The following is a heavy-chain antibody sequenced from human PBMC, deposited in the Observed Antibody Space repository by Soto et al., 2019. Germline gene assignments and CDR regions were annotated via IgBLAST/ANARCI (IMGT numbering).Heavy chain of an antibody. Sequence: SETLSLTCTVSGGSISSYYWSWIRQPPGKGLEWNGYIYYSGSTNYNPSLKSRVTISVDTSKNQFSLKLSSVTAADTAVYYCARRRGSREGYNWFDPWGQGTLVTVSS. CDR3: ARRRGSREGYNWFDP. J-gene: IGHJ5*02. D-gene: IGHD2-15*01. CDR2: IYYSGST. CDR1: GGSISSYY. V-gene: IGHV4-59*08.